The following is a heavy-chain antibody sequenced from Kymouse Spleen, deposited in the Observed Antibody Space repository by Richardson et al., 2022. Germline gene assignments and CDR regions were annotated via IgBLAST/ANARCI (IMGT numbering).Heavy chain of an antibody. Sequence: EVQLVESGGGVVRPGGSLRLSCAASGFTFDDYGMSWVRQAPGKGLEWVSGINWNGGSTGYADSVKGRFTISRDNAKNSLYLQMNSLRAEDTALYYCARDSRGELPTPSYGMDVWGQGTTVTVSS. V-gene: IGHV3-20*d01. D-gene: IGHD1-26*01. J-gene: IGHJ6*02. CDR2: INWNGGST. CDR1: GFTFDDYG. CDR3: ARDSRGELPTPSYGMDV.